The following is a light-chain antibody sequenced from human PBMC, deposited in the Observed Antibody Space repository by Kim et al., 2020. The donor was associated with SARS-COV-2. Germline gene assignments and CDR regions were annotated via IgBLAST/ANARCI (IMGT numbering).Light chain of an antibody. CDR3: LRCDSAPWT. J-gene: IGKJ1*01. CDR2: AAS. CDR1: QDISNY. Sequence: DIQMTQSPSSLSASVGDRVTITCRASQDISNYLAWFQLKPGKAPKPLIYAASALQPGVPSRFSGSGSGTDFTLTVTSLQPEDVATYFSLRCDSAPWTCGQGAKGYIK. V-gene: IGKV1-27*01.